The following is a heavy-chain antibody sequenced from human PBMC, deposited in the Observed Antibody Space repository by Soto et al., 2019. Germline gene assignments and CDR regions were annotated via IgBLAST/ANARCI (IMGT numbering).Heavy chain of an antibody. V-gene: IGHV3-23*01. Sequence: EVQLLESGGGLVQPGGSLRLSCAASGFAFSNYAMNWVRQAPGKGLEWVSAISGSGGSTNYADSVKGRFTISRDNSKNTLYLQMNSLRAEDTAVFYCAKCRTGYYSDYWGQGILVTVSS. CDR2: ISGSGGST. CDR1: GFAFSNYA. J-gene: IGHJ4*02. CDR3: AKCRTGYYSDY. D-gene: IGHD3-9*01.